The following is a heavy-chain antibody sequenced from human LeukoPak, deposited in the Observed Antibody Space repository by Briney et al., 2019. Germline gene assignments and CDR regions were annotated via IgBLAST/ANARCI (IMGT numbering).Heavy chain of an antibody. J-gene: IGHJ4*02. CDR1: GGGSISSSNHY. D-gene: IGHD5-18*01. CDR2: INYSGST. Sequence: SETLSLTCIVSGGGSISSSNHYWGWIRQPPGKGLEWIGSINYSGSTQYNPSLKSRVTLSVDTSKDQFSLKSSSVTAADTAVYYCARGGYGYSIIDYWGQGTLVTVSS. CDR3: ARGGYGYSIIDY. V-gene: IGHV4-39*01.